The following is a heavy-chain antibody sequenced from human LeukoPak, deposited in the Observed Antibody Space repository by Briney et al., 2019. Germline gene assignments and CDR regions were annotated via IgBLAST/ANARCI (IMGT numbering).Heavy chain of an antibody. CDR3: ARGLNGYSSGWYLDY. CDR2: INHSGST. CDR1: DVSFSGYY. Sequence: MTSETLSLTCVVYDVSFSGYYWSWIRQPPGKGLEWIGEINHSGSTNYNPSLKSRVTISVDTSKNQFSLKLSSVTAADTAVYYCARGLNGYSSGWYLDYWGQGTLVTVSS. D-gene: IGHD6-19*01. J-gene: IGHJ4*02. V-gene: IGHV4-34*01.